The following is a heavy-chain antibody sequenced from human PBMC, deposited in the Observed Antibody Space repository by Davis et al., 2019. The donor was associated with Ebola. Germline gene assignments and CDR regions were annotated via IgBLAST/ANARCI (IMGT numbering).Heavy chain of an antibody. V-gene: IGHV3-23*01. CDR2: LGTSADT. Sequence: GGSLRLPCAASGSVFRNYVMSWVRPAPGKGLEWVSTLGTSADTYYADSVKGRFTISRDNSKNTLYLQMNGLRVEDTAIYYCAKDTSNIWFDIWGQGTNVTVSS. CDR3: AKDTSNIWFDI. J-gene: IGHJ3*02. D-gene: IGHD1-26*01. CDR1: GSVFRNYV.